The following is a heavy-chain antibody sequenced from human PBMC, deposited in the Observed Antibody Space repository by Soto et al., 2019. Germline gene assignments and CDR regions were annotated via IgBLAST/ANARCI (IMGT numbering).Heavy chain of an antibody. CDR3: ASSGYYYDSSGFYPLAAFDI. Sequence: PSETLSLTCTVSGGSITIGGYCWSWIRQPPGQGLEWIGSICYSGSTNYNPSLKSRVSISEDTSKNQFSLKLSSVTAADTAVYYCASSGYYYDSSGFYPLAAFDIWGQGTMVTVSS. CDR2: ICYSGST. J-gene: IGHJ3*02. CDR1: GGSITIGGYC. D-gene: IGHD3-22*01. V-gene: IGHV4-30-2*03.